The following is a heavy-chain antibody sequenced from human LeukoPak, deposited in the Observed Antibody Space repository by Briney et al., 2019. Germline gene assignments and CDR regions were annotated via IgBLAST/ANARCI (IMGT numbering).Heavy chain of an antibody. CDR3: AKHGDYVWGSYRYPFKGGYFDY. J-gene: IGHJ4*02. CDR1: GFTFSNYA. Sequence: GGSLRLSCAASGFTFSNYAISWVRQAPGKGLEWVSVIGGTGGNTYYADSVKGRFTISRDNSKNTLYLQMNSLRPEDTAVYFCAKHGDYVWGSYRYPFKGGYFDYWGQGTLVTVSS. D-gene: IGHD3-16*02. CDR2: IGGTGGNT. V-gene: IGHV3-23*01.